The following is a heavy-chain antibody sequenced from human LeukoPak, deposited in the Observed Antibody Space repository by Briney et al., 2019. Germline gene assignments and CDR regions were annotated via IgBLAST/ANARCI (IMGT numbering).Heavy chain of an antibody. V-gene: IGHV3-53*01. Sequence: PGGSLRLSCAASGFTFSSYAMSWVRQAPGKGLEWVSVIYSGGSTYYADSVKGRFTISRDNSKNTVYLQMNSLRAEDTAVYYCARVSGYSSGWIDYWGQGTLVTVSS. CDR3: ARVSGYSSGWIDY. J-gene: IGHJ4*02. CDR2: IYSGGST. CDR1: GFTFSSYA. D-gene: IGHD6-19*01.